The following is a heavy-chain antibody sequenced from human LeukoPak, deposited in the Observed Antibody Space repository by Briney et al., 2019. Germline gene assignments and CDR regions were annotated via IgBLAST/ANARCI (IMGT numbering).Heavy chain of an antibody. CDR1: GFIVSSNY. CDR3: ARTRTYSYDSSGHYYPTHFDY. V-gene: IGHV3-66*01. Sequence: GSLRLSCAASGFIVSSNYMSWVRQAPGKGLEWVSVIYSGGTTYYADSVKGRFTISRDNRKNTLYLQMNSLRAEDTAVYYCARTRTYSYDSSGHYYPTHFDYWGQGTLVAVSS. CDR2: IYSGGTT. D-gene: IGHD3-22*01. J-gene: IGHJ4*02.